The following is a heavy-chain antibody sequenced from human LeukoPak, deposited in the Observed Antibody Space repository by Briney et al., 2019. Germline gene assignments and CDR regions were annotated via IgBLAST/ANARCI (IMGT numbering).Heavy chain of an antibody. CDR2: INGGGTGT. D-gene: IGHD2-21*02. V-gene: IGHV3-23*01. CDR3: AKGLGDFGRTGAFDI. J-gene: IGHJ3*02. Sequence: PGGSRRLSCAASGFTFSSYALSWVRQAPGNGLEWVAAINGGGTGTHNADSVKGRFTISRDNSKNTLYLQMNSLRDEDTAVYYCAKGLGDFGRTGAFDIWGQGTMVTVSS. CDR1: GFTFSSYA.